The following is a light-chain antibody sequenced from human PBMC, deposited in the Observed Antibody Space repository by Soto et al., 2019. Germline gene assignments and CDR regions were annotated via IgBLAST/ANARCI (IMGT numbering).Light chain of an antibody. CDR2: GAS. CDR3: HQYGTAPRT. J-gene: IGKJ3*01. V-gene: IGKV3-20*01. CDR1: QSVIDDY. Sequence: TQPPATLAVSLAVRATPSCTASQSVIDDYLDWYQHKRGRAPRLLIYGASSRATGIPDRFSGSGSGTDFTLTISRLEPEDFSVYYCHQYGTAPRTFGPGTKVDI.